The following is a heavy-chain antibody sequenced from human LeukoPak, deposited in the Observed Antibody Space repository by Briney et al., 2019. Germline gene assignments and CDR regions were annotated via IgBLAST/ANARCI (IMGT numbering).Heavy chain of an antibody. V-gene: IGHV3-7*03. CDR1: GFTFSSYW. J-gene: IGHJ4*02. Sequence: GGSLRLSCAASGFTFSSYWMSWVRQAPGKGLEWVANIKQDGSGKYYVDSVKGRFTISRDNAKNSLYLQMNSLRAEDTAVYYCARVAAAGLYYFDYWGQGTLVTVSS. CDR2: IKQDGSGK. D-gene: IGHD6-13*01. CDR3: ARVAAAGLYYFDY.